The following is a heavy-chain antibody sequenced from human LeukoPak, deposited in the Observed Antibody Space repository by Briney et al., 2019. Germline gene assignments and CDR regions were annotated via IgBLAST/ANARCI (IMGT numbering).Heavy chain of an antibody. Sequence: GGSLRLSCAASEFTFSSYGMSWVRQAPGKGLEWVSYISSSGNSISYADSVKGRFTISRDNAKNSLYLQMNSLRAEDTAVYYCARADDSSSGYFDYWGQGTLVTVSS. J-gene: IGHJ4*02. CDR3: ARADDSSSGYFDY. V-gene: IGHV3-48*04. CDR1: EFTFSSYG. D-gene: IGHD6-6*01. CDR2: ISSSGNSI.